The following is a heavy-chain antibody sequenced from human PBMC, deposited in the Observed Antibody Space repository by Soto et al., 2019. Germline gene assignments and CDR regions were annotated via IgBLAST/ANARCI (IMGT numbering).Heavy chain of an antibody. Sequence: QVQLVESGGGLVKPGGSLRLSCAASGFTFSDYYMSWIRQAPGKGLEWVSYISSSSAYTDYGDSVKGRFTISRDNAKNALYLQMNSLRADDTAMYYCARVSSGWYDLGQGTLVTVSA. CDR1: GFTFSDYY. J-gene: IGHJ4*02. CDR3: ARVSSGWYD. CDR2: ISSSSAYT. D-gene: IGHD6-19*01. V-gene: IGHV3-11*05.